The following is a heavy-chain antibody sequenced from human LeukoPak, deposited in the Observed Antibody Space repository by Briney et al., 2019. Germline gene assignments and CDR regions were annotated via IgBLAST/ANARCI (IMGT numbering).Heavy chain of an antibody. D-gene: IGHD6-13*01. J-gene: IGHJ4*02. CDR3: ARDVVAAAGTWDY. V-gene: IGHV4-59*10. CDR1: GGSFSGYY. CDR2: IYTSGST. Sequence: PSGTLSLTCAVYGGSFSGYYWSWIRQPPGKGLEWIGRIYTSGSTNYNPSLKSRVTMSVDTSKNQFSLKLSSVTAADTAVYYCARDVVAAAGTWDYWGQGTLVTVSS.